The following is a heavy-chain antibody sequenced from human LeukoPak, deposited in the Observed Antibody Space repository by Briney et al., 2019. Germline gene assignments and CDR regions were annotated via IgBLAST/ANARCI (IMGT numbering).Heavy chain of an antibody. CDR2: IFPSGGEI. CDR3: AKDLIGRVTMIVVVPNAFDI. J-gene: IGHJ3*02. V-gene: IGHV3-23*01. D-gene: IGHD3-22*01. CDR1: GFTFSTFA. Sequence: PGGSLRLSCAASGFTFSTFAMIWVRQPPGKGLEWVSSIFPSGGEIHYADSVRGRFTISRDNSKNTLYLQMNSLRAEDTAVYYCAKDLIGRVTMIVVVPNAFDIWGQGTMVTVSS.